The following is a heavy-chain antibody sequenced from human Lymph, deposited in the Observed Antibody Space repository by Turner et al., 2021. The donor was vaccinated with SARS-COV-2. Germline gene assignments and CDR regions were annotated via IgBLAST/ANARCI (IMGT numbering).Heavy chain of an antibody. D-gene: IGHD2-15*01. CDR3: AKDPGYCSGGSCYSRTYFDY. Sequence: QLVVSGVGVVQPGGPLRLSCPASEFTFDDDAIHWVRQAPGKGLEWVSLISGDGGSTYSADSVKGRFTIYRDNSKNSLYLQMNSLRTEDTALYYCAKDPGYCSGGSCYSRTYFDYWGQGTLVTVSS. CDR1: EFTFDDDA. CDR2: ISGDGGST. J-gene: IGHJ4*02. V-gene: IGHV3-43*02.